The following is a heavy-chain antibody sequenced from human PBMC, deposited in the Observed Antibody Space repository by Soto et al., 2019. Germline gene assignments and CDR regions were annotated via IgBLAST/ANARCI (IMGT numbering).Heavy chain of an antibody. D-gene: IGHD3-10*02. CDR2: ISSSSSYI. V-gene: IGHV3-21*01. J-gene: IGHJ4*02. CDR3: ARAYVTLSRAYSFDS. Sequence: GSLRLSCAASGFTFSSYSMNWVRQAPGKGLEWVSSISSSSSYIYYADSVKGRFTISRDNAKNSLYLQMNSLRAEDTAVYYWARAYVTLSRAYSFDSGARGTLVPVSS. CDR1: GFTFSSYS.